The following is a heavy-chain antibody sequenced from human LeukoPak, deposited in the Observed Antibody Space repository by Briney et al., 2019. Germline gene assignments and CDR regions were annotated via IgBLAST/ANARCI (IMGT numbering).Heavy chain of an antibody. Sequence: SVKVSCKASGGTFSSYAISWVRQAPGQGLEWMGGIIPIFGTANYAQKFQDRVTITADGSTSTAYMELSSLRSDDTAVYYCARDSGVVPAAMPYYYFMDVWGKGTTVTVSS. V-gene: IGHV1-69*13. CDR1: GGTFSSYA. J-gene: IGHJ6*03. CDR3: ARDSGVVPAAMPYYYFMDV. D-gene: IGHD2-2*01. CDR2: IIPIFGTA.